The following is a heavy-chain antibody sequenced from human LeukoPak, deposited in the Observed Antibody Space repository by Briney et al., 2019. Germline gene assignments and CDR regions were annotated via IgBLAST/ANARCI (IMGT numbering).Heavy chain of an antibody. J-gene: IGHJ2*01. Sequence: SETLSLTCTVSGGSISGYFWSWFRQPPGKGLEWIGYIYYTGSTNYNPSLKSRVTISVDTSKNHFSLKRSSVTAADTALYYCARHVSVTPWYFDLWGRGTLATVSS. D-gene: IGHD4-17*01. CDR2: IYYTGST. V-gene: IGHV4-59*08. CDR1: GGSISGYF. CDR3: ARHVSVTPWYFDL.